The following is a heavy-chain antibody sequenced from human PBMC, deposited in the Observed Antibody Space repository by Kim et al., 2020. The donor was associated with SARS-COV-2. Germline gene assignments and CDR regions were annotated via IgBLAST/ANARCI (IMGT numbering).Heavy chain of an antibody. Sequence: GGSLRLSCAASGFTFSSYAMSWVRQAPGKGLEWVSAISGSGGSTYYADSVKGRFTISRDNSKNTLYLQMNSLRAEDTAVYYCAKVSPRITIFGVVRAPIDYWGQGTLVTVSS. CDR1: GFTFSSYA. D-gene: IGHD3-3*01. V-gene: IGHV3-23*01. CDR2: ISGSGGST. CDR3: AKVSPRITIFGVVRAPIDY. J-gene: IGHJ4*02.